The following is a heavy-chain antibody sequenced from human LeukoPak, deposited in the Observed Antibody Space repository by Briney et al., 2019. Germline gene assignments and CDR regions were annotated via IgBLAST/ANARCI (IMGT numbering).Heavy chain of an antibody. CDR2: IIPIFGTA. Sequence: GASVKVSCKASGGTFSSYAISWVRQAPGQGLEWMGGIIPIFGTANYAQKFQGRVTITTDESTSTAYMELSSLRSEDTAVYYCALRTSHRSTSGPYYYYYMDVWGKETTVTVSS. D-gene: IGHD2-2*01. CDR1: GGTFSSYA. V-gene: IGHV1-69*05. J-gene: IGHJ6*03. CDR3: ALRTSHRSTSGPYYYYYMDV.